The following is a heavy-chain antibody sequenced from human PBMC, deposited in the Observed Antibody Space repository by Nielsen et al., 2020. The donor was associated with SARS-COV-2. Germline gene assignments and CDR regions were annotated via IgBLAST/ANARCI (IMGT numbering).Heavy chain of an antibody. D-gene: IGHD1-7*01. CDR3: ARIQLELRLFYFYYSMDV. V-gene: IGHV2-26*01. CDR1: GFSLSTSGMC. Sequence: SGPTLVKPTQTLTLTCTFSGFSLSTSGMCVGWIRQPPGRALESLAHIFSNDEKSYSTSLKSRLTISKDTSKSQVVLTMTNMDLVDTATYYCARIQLELRLFYFYYSMDVWGKGTTVTVSS. J-gene: IGHJ6*03. CDR2: IFSNDEK.